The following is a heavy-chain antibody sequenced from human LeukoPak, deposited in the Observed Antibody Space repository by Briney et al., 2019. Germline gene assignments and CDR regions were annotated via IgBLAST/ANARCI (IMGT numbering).Heavy chain of an antibody. V-gene: IGHV3-33*01. D-gene: IGHD1-7*01. J-gene: IGHJ5*02. CDR3: ARDGNWNYFRFDP. Sequence: GGSLRLSCAASGFTFSSYGMHWVRQAPGKGLEWVAVIWYDGSNKYYADSVKGRFTISRDNSKNTLYLQMNSLRAEDTAVYYCARDGNWNYFRFDPWGQGTLVTVSS. CDR1: GFTFSSYG. CDR2: IWYDGSNK.